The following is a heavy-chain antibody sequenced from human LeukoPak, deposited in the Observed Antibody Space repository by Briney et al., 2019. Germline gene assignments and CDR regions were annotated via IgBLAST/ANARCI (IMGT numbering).Heavy chain of an antibody. CDR1: GFTFSSYA. V-gene: IGHV3-30-3*01. CDR3: ARDAVAGTSFAFDI. D-gene: IGHD6-19*01. CDR2: ISYDGSNK. J-gene: IGHJ3*02. Sequence: GRSLRLSCAASGFTFSSYAMHWVRQAPVKGLEWVAVISYDGSNKYYADSVKGRFTISRDNSKNTLYLQMNSLRAEDTAVYYCARDAVAGTSFAFDIWGQGTMVTVSS.